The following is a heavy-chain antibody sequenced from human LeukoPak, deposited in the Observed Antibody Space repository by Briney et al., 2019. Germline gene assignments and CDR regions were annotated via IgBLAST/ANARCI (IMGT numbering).Heavy chain of an antibody. D-gene: IGHD3-9*01. CDR1: GYTLTSYY. J-gene: IGHJ4*02. Sequence: ASVKVSFKVSGYTLTSYYMHWVRQAPGQGLEWMGIINPSGGSTSSAQKFQGRVTMTRDTSTSTVYMELSSLRSEDTAVYYCARGGDGDILTGLVFDYWGQGTLVTVSS. CDR3: ARGGDGDILTGLVFDY. V-gene: IGHV1-46*01. CDR2: INPSGGST.